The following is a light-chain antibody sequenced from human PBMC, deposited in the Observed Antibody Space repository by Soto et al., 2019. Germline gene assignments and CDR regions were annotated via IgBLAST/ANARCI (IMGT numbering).Light chain of an antibody. CDR2: LEGSGSY. Sequence: QSVLTQSSSASASLGSSVKVTCTLSSGHSSSTIAWHQQQPGKAPRYLMKLEGSGSYNKGSGVPDRFSGSSSGADRYLTISNLQFEDEAAYYCETWDINTRVFGGGTKVTVL. J-gene: IGLJ3*02. CDR3: ETWDINTRV. CDR1: SGHSSST. V-gene: IGLV4-60*02.